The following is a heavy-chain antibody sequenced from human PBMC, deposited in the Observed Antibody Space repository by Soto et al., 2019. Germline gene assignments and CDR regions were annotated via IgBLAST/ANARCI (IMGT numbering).Heavy chain of an antibody. D-gene: IGHD1-1*01. Sequence: SETLSLTCTVSGYFISSGCYWGWIRQPPGKGLEWIGNIHHSGTTYNNPSLKSRVTISVDTSKNQFSLKLNSVTAADTAVYYCAYCQNDQFGMDVWGQGTTVTVSS. CDR3: AYCQNDQFGMDV. V-gene: IGHV4-38-2*02. J-gene: IGHJ6*02. CDR1: GYFISSGCY. CDR2: IHHSGTT.